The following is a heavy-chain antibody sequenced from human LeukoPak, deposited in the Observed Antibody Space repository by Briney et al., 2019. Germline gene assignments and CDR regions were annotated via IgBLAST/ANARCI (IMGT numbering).Heavy chain of an antibody. Sequence: PSETLSLTCTVSGGSISSSSYYWGWIRQPPGKGLEWIGYIYYSGSTNYNPSLKSRVTISVDTSKNQFSLKLSSVTAADTAVYYCASVVAGTPYFDYWGQGTLVTVSS. CDR1: GGSISSSSYY. J-gene: IGHJ4*02. D-gene: IGHD6-19*01. V-gene: IGHV4-61*05. CDR2: IYYSGST. CDR3: ASVVAGTPYFDY.